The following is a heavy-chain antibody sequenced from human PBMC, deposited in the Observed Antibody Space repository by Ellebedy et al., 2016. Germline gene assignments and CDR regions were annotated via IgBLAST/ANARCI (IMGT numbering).Heavy chain of an antibody. CDR2: TSSSSSYI. CDR3: ARVLDYGMDV. J-gene: IGHJ6*04. Sequence: GESLKISCAASGFTFNTYAMDWVRQAPGKGLEWVSDTSSSSSYIYYADSVKGRFTISRDNAKNSLYLQMNSLRAEDTAVYYCARVLDYGMDVWGKGTTVTVSS. CDR1: GFTFNTYA. V-gene: IGHV3-21*01.